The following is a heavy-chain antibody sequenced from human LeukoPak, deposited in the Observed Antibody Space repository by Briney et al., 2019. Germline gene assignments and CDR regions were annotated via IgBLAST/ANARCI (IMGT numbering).Heavy chain of an antibody. CDR1: GYTFTSYG. CDR2: ISAYNGNT. V-gene: IGHV1-18*01. CDR3: ARVKYDFWSASKVDY. Sequence: ASVKVSCKASGYTFTSYGISWVRQAPGQGLEWMGWISAYNGNTNYAQKLQGRVTMTTDTSTSTAYMELRSPRSDDTAVYYCARVKYDFWSASKVDYWGQGTLVTVSS. D-gene: IGHD3-3*01. J-gene: IGHJ4*02.